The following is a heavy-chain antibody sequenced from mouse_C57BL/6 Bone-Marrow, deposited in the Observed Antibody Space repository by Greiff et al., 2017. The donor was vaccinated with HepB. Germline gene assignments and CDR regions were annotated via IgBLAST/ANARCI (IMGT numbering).Heavy chain of an antibody. CDR2: ISYDGSN. D-gene: IGHD3-2*02. CDR1: GYSITSGYY. V-gene: IGHV3-6*01. CDR3: ARQLRLYFDY. Sequence: DVQLQESGPGLVKPSQSLSLTCSVTGYSITSGYYWNWIRQFPGNKLEWMGYISYDGSNNYNPSLKNRISITRDTSKNQFFLKLNSVTTEDTATYYCARQLRLYFDYWGQGTTLTVSS. J-gene: IGHJ2*01.